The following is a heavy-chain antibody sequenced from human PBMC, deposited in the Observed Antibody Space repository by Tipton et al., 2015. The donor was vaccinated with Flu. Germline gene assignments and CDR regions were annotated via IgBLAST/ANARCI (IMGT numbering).Heavy chain of an antibody. CDR2: IYTSGNT. CDR1: GGSLSSYY. CDR3: ARGSGSGTFVIFDF. J-gene: IGHJ4*02. D-gene: IGHD3-10*01. V-gene: IGHV4-4*07. Sequence: TLSLTCTVSGGSLSSYYWSWIRQPAGKGLEWIGRIYTSGNTNYNPSLRSRLTMSVDASKKQFSLKLRSVTAADTAVYYFARGSGSGTFVIFDFWGQGTLVTASS.